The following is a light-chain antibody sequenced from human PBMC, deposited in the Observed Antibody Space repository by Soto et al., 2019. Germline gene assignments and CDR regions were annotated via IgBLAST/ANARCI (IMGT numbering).Light chain of an antibody. V-gene: IGKV1-39*01. Sequence: DIQMTQSPSSLSASVGDRVTITCRASQSINSYLNWYQQKPGKAPNLLIYAASSLQSGVPSRFSGSGSGTDFTLTISSLQPEDFATYYCQQSYSTPQTFGQGTKVDIK. J-gene: IGKJ1*01. CDR1: QSINSY. CDR2: AAS. CDR3: QQSYSTPQT.